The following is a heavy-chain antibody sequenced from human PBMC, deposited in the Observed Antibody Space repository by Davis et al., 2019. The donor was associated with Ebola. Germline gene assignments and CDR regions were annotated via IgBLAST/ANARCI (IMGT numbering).Heavy chain of an antibody. CDR1: GGAFSNYA. D-gene: IGHD4-23*01. J-gene: IGHJ3*02. CDR3: TTGVYGGYAFDI. Sequence: ASVKVSCKTSGGAFSNYAINWVRQAPGQGLEWMGWISPNSGATIYAQRFQGRVTMTRDTSINTAYMELRRLRSDDTALYYCTTGVYGGYAFDIWGLGTLVTVSS. V-gene: IGHV1-2*02. CDR2: ISPNSGAT.